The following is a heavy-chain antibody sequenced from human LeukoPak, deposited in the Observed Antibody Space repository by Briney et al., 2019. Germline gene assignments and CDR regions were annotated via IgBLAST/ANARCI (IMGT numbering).Heavy chain of an antibody. D-gene: IGHD3-22*01. J-gene: IGHJ4*02. Sequence: GGSLRLSCAASGSTFSSYSMNWVRQAPGKGLEWVSAISGSGGSTYYADSVKGRFTISRDNSKNTLYLQMNSLRAEDTAVYYCAKDHRSGYYYGSGPRFDYWGQGTLVTVSS. V-gene: IGHV3-23*01. CDR1: GSTFSSYS. CDR2: ISGSGGST. CDR3: AKDHRSGYYYGSGPRFDY.